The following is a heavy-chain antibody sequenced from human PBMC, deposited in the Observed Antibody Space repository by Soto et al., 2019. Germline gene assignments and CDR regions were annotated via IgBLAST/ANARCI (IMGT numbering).Heavy chain of an antibody. CDR3: ARYYYGVYYYGMDV. D-gene: IGHD3-10*01. CDR1: GFTVSSNY. J-gene: IGHJ6*02. V-gene: IGHV3-66*01. Sequence: EVQLVESGGGLVQPGGSLRLSCAASGFTVSSNYMSWVRQAPGKGLEWVSVIYSGGSTYYADSVKGRFTISRDNSKNTLYLQMNSLRAEDTAVYYCARYYYGVYYYGMDVWGQGTTVTVSS. CDR2: IYSGGST.